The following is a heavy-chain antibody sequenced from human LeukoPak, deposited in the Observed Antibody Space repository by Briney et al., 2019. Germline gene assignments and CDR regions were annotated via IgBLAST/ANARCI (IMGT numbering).Heavy chain of an antibody. Sequence: GASVKVSCKASGGTFSSYAISWVRQAPGQGLEWMGGIIPIFGTANYAQKFQGRVTITTDESTSTAYMELSSLRSEDTAVYYCATGTPKWELLLPVYFDYWGQGTLVTVSS. V-gene: IGHV1-69*05. CDR2: IIPIFGTA. CDR3: ATGTPKWELLLPVYFDY. D-gene: IGHD1-26*01. J-gene: IGHJ4*02. CDR1: GGTFSSYA.